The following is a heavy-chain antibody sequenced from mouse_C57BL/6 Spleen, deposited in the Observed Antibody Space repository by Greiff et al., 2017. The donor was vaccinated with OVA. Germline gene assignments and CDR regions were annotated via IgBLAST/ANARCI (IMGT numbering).Heavy chain of an antibody. Sequence: QVQLKQPGAELVMPGASVKLSCKASGYTFTSYWMHWVKQRPGQGLEWIGEIDPSDSYTNYNQKFKGKSTLTVDKSSSTAYMPLSSLTSEDSAVYYCAKAYYSPYAMGYWGQGTSVTVSS. CDR3: AKAYYSPYAMGY. J-gene: IGHJ4*01. CDR1: GYTFTSYW. CDR2: IDPSDSYT. V-gene: IGHV1-69*01. D-gene: IGHD2-12*01.